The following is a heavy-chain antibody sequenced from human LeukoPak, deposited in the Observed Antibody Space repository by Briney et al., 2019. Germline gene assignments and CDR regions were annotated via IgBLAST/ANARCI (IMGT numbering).Heavy chain of an antibody. D-gene: IGHD5-12*01. CDR2: IAYDGGNK. Sequence: GGSLRLSCAASGFTFSSYAIHWVRQAPGKGLEWVAVIAYDGGNKYYVDSVKGRFTISRDNSRNTLYLQMNSLRAEDTAVYYCAKDHGRLPTRFDYWGQGTLVTVSS. V-gene: IGHV3-30-3*01. CDR1: GFTFSSYA. J-gene: IGHJ4*02. CDR3: AKDHGRLPTRFDY.